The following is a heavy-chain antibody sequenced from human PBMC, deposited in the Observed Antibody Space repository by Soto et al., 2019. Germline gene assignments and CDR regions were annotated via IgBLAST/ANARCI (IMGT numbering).Heavy chain of an antibody. J-gene: IGHJ4*02. CDR2: IVVGSGNT. V-gene: IGHV1-58*01. Sequence: VASVKVSCKASGFTFTSSAVQWVRQARGQRLEWIGWIVVGSGNTNYARKFQERVTITRDMSTSTAYMELSSLRSEDTAVYYCAREGRGKKAGYNGLVSLGYWGQGTLVTVSS. CDR1: GFTFTSSA. D-gene: IGHD2-2*02. CDR3: AREGRGKKAGYNGLVSLGY.